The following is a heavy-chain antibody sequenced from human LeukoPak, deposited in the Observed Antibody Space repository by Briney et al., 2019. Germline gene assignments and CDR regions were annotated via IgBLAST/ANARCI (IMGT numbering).Heavy chain of an antibody. J-gene: IGHJ6*03. CDR3: ARAGSGNRGNMDV. CDR1: GGSFSGYY. D-gene: IGHD3-3*01. CDR2: IYYSGST. V-gene: IGHV4-59*12. Sequence: PSETLSLTCAVYGGSFSGYYWSWIRQPPGKGLEWIGYIYYSGSTNCNPSLKSRVTISVDTSKNQFSLKLNSVTAADTAVYYCARAGSGNRGNMDVWGKGTTVTVS.